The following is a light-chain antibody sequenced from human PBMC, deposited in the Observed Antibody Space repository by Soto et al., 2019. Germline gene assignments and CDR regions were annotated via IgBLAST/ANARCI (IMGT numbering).Light chain of an antibody. J-gene: IGLJ2*01. CDR2: DVS. Sequence: QSALTQPASVSGSPGQSITLSCTGPSSDVGGYNYVSWYQQHPGKAPKLIIFDVSNRPSGVSNRFSGSKSGNTASLTISGLQAEDEADYYCSSYTTGSTDVVFGGGTKLTVL. CDR3: SSYTTGSTDVV. CDR1: SSDVGGYNY. V-gene: IGLV2-14*03.